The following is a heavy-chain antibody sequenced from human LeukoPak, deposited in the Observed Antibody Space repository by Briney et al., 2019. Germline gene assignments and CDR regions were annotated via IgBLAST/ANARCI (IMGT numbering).Heavy chain of an antibody. CDR2: ISSSSSYI. J-gene: IGHJ6*02. Sequence: PGGSLRLSCAASGFTFSSYSMNWVRQDPGKGLEWVSSISSSSSYIYYADSVKGRFTISRDNAKNSLYLQMNSLRAEDTAVYYCARDHLESLGYGMDVWGQGTTLTVSS. CDR3: ARDHLESLGYGMDV. D-gene: IGHD1-1*01. V-gene: IGHV3-21*01. CDR1: GFTFSSYS.